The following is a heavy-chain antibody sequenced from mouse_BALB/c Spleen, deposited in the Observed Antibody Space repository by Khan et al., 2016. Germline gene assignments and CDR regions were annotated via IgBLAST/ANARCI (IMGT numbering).Heavy chain of an antibody. CDR1: GYTFTSYW. V-gene: IGHV1-87*01. D-gene: IGHD1-1*01. CDR2: IYPGDGDP. J-gene: IGHJ2*01. Sequence: QVQLKQSGAELARPGASVKLSCKASGYTFTSYWMQWVKQRPGQGLEWIGAIYPGDGDPRYTQKFKGKATLTADKSSSTAYMQLSSLASEDSAVYYCASYYGSSYDYFDYWGQGTTLTVSS. CDR3: ASYYGSSYDYFDY.